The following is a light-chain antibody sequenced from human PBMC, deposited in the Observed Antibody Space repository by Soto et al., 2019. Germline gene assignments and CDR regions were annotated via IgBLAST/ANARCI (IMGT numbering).Light chain of an antibody. Sequence: DIQMTQSPSTLSASVGDRVTITCRASQSISSWLAWYQQKPGKAPKLLIYDASRLESGVPRRFSGRRPGTEFTLTISILQPDDFATYYCQQYNSYRTFGQGTKVEIK. V-gene: IGKV1-5*01. CDR3: QQYNSYRT. J-gene: IGKJ1*01. CDR2: DAS. CDR1: QSISSW.